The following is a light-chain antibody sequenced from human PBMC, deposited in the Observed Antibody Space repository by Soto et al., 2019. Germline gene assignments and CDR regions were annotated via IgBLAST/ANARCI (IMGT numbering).Light chain of an antibody. CDR1: SSNIGNNY. Sequence: QSVLTQPPSVSAAPGQTVTISFSGSSSNIGNNYVSWYQQLPGTAPKLLIYDNNKRPSGIPDRFSGSKSGTSATLGITGLQTGDEADYYCGTWDFSLSGVVFGGGTQLTVL. CDR3: GTWDFSLSGVV. CDR2: DNN. V-gene: IGLV1-51*01. J-gene: IGLJ3*02.